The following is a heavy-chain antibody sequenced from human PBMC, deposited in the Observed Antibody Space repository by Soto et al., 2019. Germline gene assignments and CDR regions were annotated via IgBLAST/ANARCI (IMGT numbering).Heavy chain of an antibody. CDR3: VKFRAPWDYYDSSGQAPLNWFDP. J-gene: IGHJ5*02. CDR1: GFTFSSYA. D-gene: IGHD3-22*01. V-gene: IGHV3-64D*08. CDR2: ISSNGGST. Sequence: PGGSLRLSCSASGFTFSSYAMHWVRQAPGKGLEYVSAISSNGGSTYYADSVKGRFTISRDNSKNTLYLQMSSLRAEDTAVYYCVKFRAPWDYYDSSGQAPLNWFDPWGQGTLVTVSS.